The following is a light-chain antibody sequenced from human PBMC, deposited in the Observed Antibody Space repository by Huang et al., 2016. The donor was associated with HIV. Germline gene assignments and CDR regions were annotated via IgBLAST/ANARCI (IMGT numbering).Light chain of an antibody. Sequence: DIQMTQSPSSLSASVGDRVTITCRASQGISNSLAWYQPKPGKAPKLLLYVASTLESGVPSRFSGSGSGTDYTLTISNLQPEDSATFYCQQYYTIRAFGQGTKVEIK. CDR2: VAS. V-gene: IGKV1-NL1*01. CDR3: QQYYTIRA. J-gene: IGKJ1*01. CDR1: QGISNS.